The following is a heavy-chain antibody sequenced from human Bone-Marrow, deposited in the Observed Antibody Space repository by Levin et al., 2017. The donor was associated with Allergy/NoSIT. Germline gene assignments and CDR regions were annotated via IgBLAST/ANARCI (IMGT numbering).Heavy chain of an antibody. V-gene: IGHV3-64*01. CDR1: GFTFSNYA. J-gene: IGHJ6*03. Sequence: PSGGSLRLSCAASGFTFSNYAMHWVRQAPGKGLEYVSVISSNGGSTYYVNSLKGRFTISRDNSKNTVYLQMGSLRAEDMAVYYCARGYRLRYFVPKNYYYMDVWGKGTTVIVSS. CDR2: ISSNGGST. D-gene: IGHD3-9*01. CDR3: ARGYRLRYFVPKNYYYMDV.